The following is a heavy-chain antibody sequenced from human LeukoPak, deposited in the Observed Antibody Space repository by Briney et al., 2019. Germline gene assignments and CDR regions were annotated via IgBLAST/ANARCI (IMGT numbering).Heavy chain of an antibody. CDR3: ARARYSSSWACDY. D-gene: IGHD6-13*01. CDR2: IYYSGST. CDR1: GGYISSFY. Sequence: SETLSLTCTVSGGYISSFYGNWIRQTPVKGLEWIGYIYYSGSTNYNPSLKSRVTISVDTSKNQFSLKLSSVTAADTAVYYCARARYSSSWACDYWGQGTLVTVSS. V-gene: IGHV4-59*01. J-gene: IGHJ4*02.